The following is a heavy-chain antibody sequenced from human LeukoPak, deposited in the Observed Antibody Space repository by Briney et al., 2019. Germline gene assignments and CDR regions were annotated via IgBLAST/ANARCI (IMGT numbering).Heavy chain of an antibody. CDR3: ARGRGYCSSTSCSFAGPYQPRQMYYFDY. J-gene: IGHJ4*02. V-gene: IGHV4-34*01. D-gene: IGHD2-2*01. Sequence: PSETLSLTCAVYGGSFSGYYWSWIRQPPGKGLEWIGEINHSGSTNYNPSLKSRVTISVDTSKNQFSLKLSSVTAADTAVYYCARGRGYCSSTSCSFAGPYQPRQMYYFDYWGQGSLVAVSS. CDR1: GGSFSGYY. CDR2: INHSGST.